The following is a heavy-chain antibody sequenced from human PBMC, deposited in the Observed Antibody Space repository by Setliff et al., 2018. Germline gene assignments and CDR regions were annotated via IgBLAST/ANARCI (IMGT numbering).Heavy chain of an antibody. D-gene: IGHD5-18*01. J-gene: IGHJ5*02. CDR1: GGSISSGGYY. CDR2: IYYSGST. V-gene: IGHV4-31*03. Sequence: SETLSLTCTVSGGSISSGGYYWSWIRQHPGKGLEWIGYIYYSGSTYYNPSLKSRVTISVDTSKNQFSLKLSSVTAADTAVYSCARSRGQLGYRYGPNWFDPSGQGTLVTVSS. CDR3: ARSRGQLGYRYGPNWFDP.